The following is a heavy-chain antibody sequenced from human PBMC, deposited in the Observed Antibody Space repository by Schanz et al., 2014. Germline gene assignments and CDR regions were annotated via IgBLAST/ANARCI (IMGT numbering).Heavy chain of an antibody. D-gene: IGHD5-12*01. V-gene: IGHV1-2*06. J-gene: IGHJ4*02. Sequence: QVQLVQSGSELKKPGASVKVSCKTSGYTFNSYALHWVRQAPGQGLEWMGRISPNSGDTHSAQKFQGRVTMTWDRSISTAFMELSGLTSDDTATYFCARARYTGYDCSGYWGQGTLLIVSS. CDR1: GYTFNSYA. CDR2: ISPNSGDT. CDR3: ARARYTGYDCSGY.